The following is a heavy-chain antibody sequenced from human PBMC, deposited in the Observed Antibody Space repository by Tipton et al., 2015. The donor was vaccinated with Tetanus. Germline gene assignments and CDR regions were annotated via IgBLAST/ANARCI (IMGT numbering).Heavy chain of an antibody. V-gene: IGHV3-7*01. J-gene: IGHJ4*02. CDR2: ISPDGSEK. CDR3: ALQTPSITFIIVLPDWALGY. Sequence: SLRLSCAASGFHFSTYGMHWVRQVPGRGLEWVANISPDGSEKYYLDSVKGRFTISRDNAQNSLYLQMDGLTADDAAVYYCALQTPSITFIIVLPDWALGYWGQGTLVTVPS. CDR1: GFHFSTYG. D-gene: IGHD2/OR15-2a*01.